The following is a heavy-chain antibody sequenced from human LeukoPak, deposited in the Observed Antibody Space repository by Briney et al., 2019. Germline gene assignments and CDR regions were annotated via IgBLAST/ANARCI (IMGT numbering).Heavy chain of an antibody. CDR3: ARVRESDYGDYYDAFDI. CDR1: GGTFSSYA. D-gene: IGHD4-17*01. V-gene: IGHV1-69*05. CDR2: IIPIFGTA. J-gene: IGHJ3*02. Sequence: ASVKVSCKASGGTFSSYAISWVRQAPGQGLEWVGGIIPIFGTANYAQKFQGRVTITTDESTSTAYMELSSLRSEDTAVYYCARVRESDYGDYYDAFDIWGQGTMVTVSS.